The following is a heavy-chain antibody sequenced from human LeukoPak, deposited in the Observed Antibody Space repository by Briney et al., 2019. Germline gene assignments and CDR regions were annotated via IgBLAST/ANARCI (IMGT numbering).Heavy chain of an antibody. CDR3: ARSGLYCSGDICRAGYYFDY. Sequence: PGGSLRLSCAASGITFSGYSMNWVRQAPGKGLEWVSSISSSSGYIYYADSVKGRFTISRDNAKNSVFLQMNSLRAEDTAVYYCARSGLYCSGDICRAGYYFDYWGQGTLVTVSS. D-gene: IGHD2-15*01. CDR1: GITFSGYS. J-gene: IGHJ4*02. CDR2: ISSSSGYI. V-gene: IGHV3-21*01.